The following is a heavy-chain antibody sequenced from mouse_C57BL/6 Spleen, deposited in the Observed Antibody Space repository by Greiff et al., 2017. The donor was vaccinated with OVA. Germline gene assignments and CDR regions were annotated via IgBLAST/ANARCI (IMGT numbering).Heavy chain of an antibody. CDR2: IYPGDGDT. D-gene: IGHD3-2*02. J-gene: IGHJ2*01. CDR1: GYAFSSSW. Sequence: VQLQQSGPELVKPGASVEISCKASGYAFSSSWMHWVKQRPGQGLEWIGRIYPGDGDTNYNGKFKGKATLTADKSSTTAYMQLSSLTSEDSAVYFCASEAQAPYYCDYWGQGTPLTVSS. V-gene: IGHV1-82*01. CDR3: ASEAQAPYYCDY.